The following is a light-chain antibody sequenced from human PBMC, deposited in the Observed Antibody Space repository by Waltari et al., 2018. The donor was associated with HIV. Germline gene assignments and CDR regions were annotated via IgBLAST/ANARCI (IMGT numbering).Light chain of an antibody. J-gene: IGKJ2*03. CDR2: WAS. CDR3: QQCYTTPRSNS. V-gene: IGKV4-1*01. CDR1: QSVLYSYNNQNY. Sequence: DIVMTQSPDSLAVSLGERATINCKSSQSVLYSYNNQNYLAWYQQKPGQPPKLLIYWASARESGVPDRCSGSGAGTDFTLTISSLQAGDVAVYYCQQCYTTPRSNSFGQGTKLEIK.